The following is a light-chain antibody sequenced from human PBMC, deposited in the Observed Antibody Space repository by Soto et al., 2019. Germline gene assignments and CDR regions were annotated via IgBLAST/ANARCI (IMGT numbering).Light chain of an antibody. J-gene: IGKJ5*01. CDR1: PRVSPCL. CDR2: DVF. V-gene: IGKV3-20*01. Sequence: IAVTKSAFTLYVSKRARAPISWRASPRVSPCLAWYKPTTAQPPRLLISDVFTRASGVAERFSGSGSETDFTPIIRRLEPEDAALYYCQHYQGGHPIAFCQGTRLEIK. CDR3: QHYQGGHPIA.